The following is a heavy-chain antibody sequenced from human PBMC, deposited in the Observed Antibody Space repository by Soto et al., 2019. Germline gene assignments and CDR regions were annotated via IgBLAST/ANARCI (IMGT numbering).Heavy chain of an antibody. D-gene: IGHD2-2*01. CDR1: GGSISSSSYY. CDR3: ARGPAGYCSSTSCYYYYGMDV. V-gene: IGHV4-39*01. CDR2: IYYSGST. Sequence: SETLSLTCTVSGGSISSSSYYWGWIRQPPGKGLEWIGSIYYSGSTYYNPSLKSRVTISVDTSKNQFSLKLSSVTAADTAVYYCARGPAGYCSSTSCYYYYGMDVWGQGTTVTVSS. J-gene: IGHJ6*02.